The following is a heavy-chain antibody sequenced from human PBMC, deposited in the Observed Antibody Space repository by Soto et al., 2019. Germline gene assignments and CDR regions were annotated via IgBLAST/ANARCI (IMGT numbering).Heavy chain of an antibody. CDR2: IYYDGSKK. CDR1: GFIFDNFG. D-gene: IGHD3-10*01. Sequence: QVQLVESGGGVVQPGSSLRLSCAASGFIFDNFGMHWVRQAPGKGLERVSVIYYDGSKKYYADSVRGRFNISRDNSKNMLYLQMDSLRAEDTATYYCARSPRVRGGTASRGCWGQGTLVTVSS. J-gene: IGHJ4*02. CDR3: ARSPRVRGGTASRGC. V-gene: IGHV3-33*01.